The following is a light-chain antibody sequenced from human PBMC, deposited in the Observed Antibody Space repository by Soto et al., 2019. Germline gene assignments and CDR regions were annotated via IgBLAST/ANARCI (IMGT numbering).Light chain of an antibody. V-gene: IGLV2-8*01. Sequence: QSVLTQPPSASGSPGQSVTISCTGTSGDVGGYYYVSWYQQHPGKVPKLIIYEVTKRPSGVPDRFSGSKSGNTASLTVSGLQAEDEADYYCMSYVGSNIFVFGTGTKGTVL. CDR2: EVT. CDR3: MSYVGSNIFV. CDR1: SGDVGGYYY. J-gene: IGLJ1*01.